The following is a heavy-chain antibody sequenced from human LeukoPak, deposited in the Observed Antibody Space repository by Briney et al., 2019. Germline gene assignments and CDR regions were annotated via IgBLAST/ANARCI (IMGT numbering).Heavy chain of an antibody. J-gene: IGHJ6*02. CDR2: ISSRGSTI. V-gene: IGHV3-48*03. Sequence: PGGSLRLSCAASGFTFSSYEMKWVRQAPGKGLEWVSYISSRGSTIYYADSVKGRLTISRDNAKNSLYLQMNSLRAEDTAVYYCARVHSGNYYGMDVWGQGTTVTVSS. CDR3: ARVHSGNYYGMDV. D-gene: IGHD3-10*01. CDR1: GFTFSSYE.